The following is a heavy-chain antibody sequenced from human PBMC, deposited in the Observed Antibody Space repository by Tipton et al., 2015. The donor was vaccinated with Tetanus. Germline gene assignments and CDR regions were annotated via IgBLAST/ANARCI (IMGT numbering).Heavy chain of an antibody. D-gene: IGHD2-21*01. V-gene: IGHV4-59*01. CDR2: IYQNGDA. CDR1: GGSISSFY. CDR3: ARERIEAFYYHGLDV. Sequence: LRLSCTVSGGSISSFYWYWIRQPPGKGLEWIAYIYQNGDANYNPSLQSRVTISVDTSKNQFSLQLAFVTAADTAIYYCARERIEAFYYHGLDVRGPGTTVTVSS. J-gene: IGHJ6*02.